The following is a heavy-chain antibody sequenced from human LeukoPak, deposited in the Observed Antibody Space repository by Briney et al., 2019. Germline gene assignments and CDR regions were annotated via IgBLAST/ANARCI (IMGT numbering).Heavy chain of an antibody. CDR2: IKQDGNEK. V-gene: IGHV3-7*03. J-gene: IGHJ4*02. Sequence: PGGSLRLSCTASGFTFNTYWMSWVRQAPGKGLEWVANIKQDGNEKYYVDSVKGRFTISRDNYKSTVYLQMNSLRAEDTAVYYCAKRFSWIDYWGQGTLLTVSS. CDR3: AKRFSWIDY. D-gene: IGHD6-13*01. CDR1: GFTFNTYW.